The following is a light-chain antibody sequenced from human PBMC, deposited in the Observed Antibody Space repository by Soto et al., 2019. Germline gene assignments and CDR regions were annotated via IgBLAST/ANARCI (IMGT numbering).Light chain of an antibody. Sequence: DIQMTQSPSSLSASVGDRVTITCRASQSISNDLYWYQQKPGKAPKLLIYAASSLQGGVPSRFSGSGSGTDFTLTISSLQPDDFATYYCQQSYSTPPYTFGQGTRLEIK. CDR1: QSISND. CDR2: AAS. CDR3: QQSYSTPPYT. J-gene: IGKJ2*01. V-gene: IGKV1-39*01.